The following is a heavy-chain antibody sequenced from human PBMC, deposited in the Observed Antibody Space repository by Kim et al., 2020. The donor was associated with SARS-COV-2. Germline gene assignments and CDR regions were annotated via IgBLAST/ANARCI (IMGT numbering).Heavy chain of an antibody. V-gene: IGHV4-59*01. J-gene: IGHJ2*01. Sequence: YHPSLKSRVTRSVDTSKNQFSLKLSSVTAADTAVYYCARETLLFHAYFDLWGRGTLVTVSS. CDR3: ARETLLFHAYFDL. D-gene: IGHD3-10*02.